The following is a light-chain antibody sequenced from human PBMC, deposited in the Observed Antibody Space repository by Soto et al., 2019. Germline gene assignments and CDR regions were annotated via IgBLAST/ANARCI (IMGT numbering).Light chain of an antibody. V-gene: IGKV3-20*01. Sequence: EIVLTQSPGTLSLSPGARATLSCRASQSVSSSYLAWYQQKPGQAPRLLIYGASSRATGIPDRFSGSGSGTDFTLTICRLEPEDFAVYYCQQYGSSPQTFGQGTRLEIK. J-gene: IGKJ5*01. CDR3: QQYGSSPQT. CDR1: QSVSSSY. CDR2: GAS.